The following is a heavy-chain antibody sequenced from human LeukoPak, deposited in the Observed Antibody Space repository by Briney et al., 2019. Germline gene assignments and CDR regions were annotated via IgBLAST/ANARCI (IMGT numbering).Heavy chain of an antibody. J-gene: IGHJ4*02. CDR2: INADGSST. Sequence: PGGSLRRSCAASGFTFNNYWMHWVRQAPGKGLVWVSLINADGSSTSYADSVKGRFTISRDNAKNTLYLQMNSLRAEDTAVYYCARDKGYDVDYWGQGTLVTVSS. D-gene: IGHD5-12*01. CDR1: GFTFNNYW. CDR3: ARDKGYDVDY. V-gene: IGHV3-74*01.